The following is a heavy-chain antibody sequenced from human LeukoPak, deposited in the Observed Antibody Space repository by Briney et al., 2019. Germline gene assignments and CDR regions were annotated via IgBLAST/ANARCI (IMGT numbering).Heavy chain of an antibody. D-gene: IGHD4/OR15-4a*01. CDR3: ASHRRSHGAEY. CDR2: VYYSGST. J-gene: IGHJ4*02. Sequence: SETLSLTCTVSGASFEHFFWSWIRQPPGKGLEWIGYVYYSGSTDYNPSLKSRLTITADTSKNQFSLRLTSVTAADTAIYYCASHRRSHGAEYWGQGTLVTVSS. V-gene: IGHV4-59*08. CDR1: GASFEHFF.